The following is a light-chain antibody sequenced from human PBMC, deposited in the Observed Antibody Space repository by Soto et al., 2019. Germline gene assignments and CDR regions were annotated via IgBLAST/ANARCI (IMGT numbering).Light chain of an antibody. CDR2: AGS. CDR1: QGISNW. Sequence: DIQMTQSQSSVSASVGDRVSITCRASQGISNWLAWYQQKPGRAPKLKIHAGSILQSGVPSRFSGTGSVTDFTLTISSLQPDGVATYYDQQANSFPLTFGGGTKVEIK. V-gene: IGKV1-12*01. J-gene: IGKJ4*01. CDR3: QQANSFPLT.